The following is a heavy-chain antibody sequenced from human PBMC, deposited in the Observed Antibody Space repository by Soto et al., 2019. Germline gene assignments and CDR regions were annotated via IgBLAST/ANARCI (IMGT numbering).Heavy chain of an antibody. CDR2: IYYSGST. CDR1: GCSISSGDYY. CDR3: ARGYYYDSSGLDY. D-gene: IGHD3-22*01. J-gene: IGHJ4*02. Sequence: PSETLSLTCPVSGCSISSGDYYWSWIRQPPGKGLEWIGYIYYSGSTYYNPSLKSRVTISVDTSKNQFSLKLSSVTAADTAVYYCARGYYYDSSGLDYWGQGTLVTVSS. V-gene: IGHV4-30-4*01.